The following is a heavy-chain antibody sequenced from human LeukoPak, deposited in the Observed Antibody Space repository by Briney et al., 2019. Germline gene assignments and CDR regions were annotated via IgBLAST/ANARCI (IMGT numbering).Heavy chain of an antibody. CDR1: GGSFSGYY. V-gene: IGHV4-34*01. D-gene: IGHD3-22*01. Sequence: SETLSLTCAVYGGSFSGYYWSWIRQPPGKGLEWIGEINHSGSTNYNPSLKSRVTISVDTSKNQFSLKLSSVTAADTAVYYCARHAPILGSSGYNYWGQGTLVTVSS. J-gene: IGHJ4*02. CDR2: INHSGST. CDR3: ARHAPILGSSGYNY.